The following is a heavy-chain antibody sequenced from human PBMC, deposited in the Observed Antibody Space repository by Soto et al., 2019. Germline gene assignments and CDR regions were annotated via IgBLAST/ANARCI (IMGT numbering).Heavy chain of an antibody. J-gene: IGHJ4*02. CDR3: ARAGMYYDFWSGYFGY. Sequence: ASVKVSCKASGYTFTSYGISWVRQAPGQGLEWMGWISAYNGNTNYAQKLQGRVTMTTDTSTSTAYMELRSLRSDDRAVYYCARAGMYYDFWSGYFGYWGQGTLVTVSS. CDR1: GYTFTSYG. D-gene: IGHD3-3*01. CDR2: ISAYNGNT. V-gene: IGHV1-18*01.